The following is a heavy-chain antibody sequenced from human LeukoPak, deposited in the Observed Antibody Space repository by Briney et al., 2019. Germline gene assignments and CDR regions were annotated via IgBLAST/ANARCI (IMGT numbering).Heavy chain of an antibody. D-gene: IGHD3-22*01. CDR1: GFTFSSYG. Sequence: GGSLRLSCAASGFTFSSYGMHWVRQAPGKGLEWVAFIRYDGSNKYYADSVKGRFTISRDNSKNTLYLQMNSLRAEDTAVYYRARDYGEYYYDSSGYYGGFDYWGQGTLVTVSS. CDR2: IRYDGSNK. V-gene: IGHV3-30*02. J-gene: IGHJ4*02. CDR3: ARDYGEYYYDSSGYYGGFDY.